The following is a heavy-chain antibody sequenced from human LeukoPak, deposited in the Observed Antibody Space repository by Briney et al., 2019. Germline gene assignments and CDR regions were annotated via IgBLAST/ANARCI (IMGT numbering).Heavy chain of an antibody. CDR2: MNPSSGNT. D-gene: IGHD1-26*01. CDR1: GYTFTTYD. Sequence: ASVKVSCKASGYTFTTYDINWVRQATGQGLEWLGWMNPSSGNTGYAQKFQGRVTMTTDTSTSTAYMELRSLRSDDTAVYYCARAHGIVGATRAPFDYWGQGTLVTVSS. J-gene: IGHJ4*02. V-gene: IGHV1-8*02. CDR3: ARAHGIVGATRAPFDY.